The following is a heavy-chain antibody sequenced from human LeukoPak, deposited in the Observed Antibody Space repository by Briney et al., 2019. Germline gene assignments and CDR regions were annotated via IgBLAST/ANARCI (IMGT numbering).Heavy chain of an antibody. CDR3: ARSKRYSSSWSNWFDP. CDR2: MNPNSANT. Sequence: ASVKVSCKASGYTFTTYDINWVRQATGQGLEWMGWMNPNSANTGYAQKFQGRVTMTRDTSISTAYMELSSLRSEDTAVYYCARSKRYSSSWSNWFDPWGQGTLVTVSS. CDR1: GYTFTTYD. V-gene: IGHV1-8*01. D-gene: IGHD6-13*01. J-gene: IGHJ5*02.